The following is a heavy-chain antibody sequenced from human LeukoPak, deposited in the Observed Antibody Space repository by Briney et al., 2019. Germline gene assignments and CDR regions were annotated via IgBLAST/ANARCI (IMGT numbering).Heavy chain of an antibody. V-gene: IGHV4-59*02. CDR3: ARGSPYMDV. CDR1: GDSVNGYY. Sequence: KPSETLSLTCTVSGDSVNGYYWSWIRQPPGKGLEWVGYIYYNGHTNYSPSLESRTTMSIDPSRNQFSLKLSSVTAADTAVYYCARGSPYMDVWGKGTTVTVSS. CDR2: IYYNGHT. J-gene: IGHJ6*03.